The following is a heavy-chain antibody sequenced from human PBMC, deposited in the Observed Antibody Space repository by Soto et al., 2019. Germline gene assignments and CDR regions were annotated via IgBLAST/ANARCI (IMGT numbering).Heavy chain of an antibody. V-gene: IGHV3-20*04. J-gene: IGHJ4*02. D-gene: IGHD6-13*01. CDR3: ARDRSWQLLVWHYFDY. Sequence: EVQLVESGGGVVRPGGSLRLSCAASGFTFDDYGMSWVRQAPGKGLEWVSGINWNGGSTGYADSVKGRFTISRDNAKNSRYLQMNRLRAEDTALYYCARDRSWQLLVWHYFDYWGQGTLVTASS. CDR2: INWNGGST. CDR1: GFTFDDYG.